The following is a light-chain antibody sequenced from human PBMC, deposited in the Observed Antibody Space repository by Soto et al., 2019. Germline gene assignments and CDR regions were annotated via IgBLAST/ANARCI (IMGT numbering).Light chain of an antibody. CDR2: VDSDGSH. J-gene: IGLJ3*02. V-gene: IGLV4-69*01. CDR3: QTWGTGTWV. Sequence: QSVVTQSPSASASLGASVNLTCTLSSGHSSYAIAWHQQQPEKGPRYLMKVDSDGSHVKGDGIPDRFSGSSSGAERYLTISSPQAEDEADYYCQTWGTGTWVFGGGTKLTVL. CDR1: SGHSSYA.